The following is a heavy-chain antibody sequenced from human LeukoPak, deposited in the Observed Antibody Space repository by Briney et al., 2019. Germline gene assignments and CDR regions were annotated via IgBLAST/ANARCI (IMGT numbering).Heavy chain of an antibody. CDR3: ARGHCSSTSCYPGRGNWFDP. Sequence: ASVKVSCKASGYTFTSYDINWVRQATGQGLEWMGWMNPNSGNTGNAQKFQGRVTMTRNTSISTAYMELSSLRSEDTAVYYCARGHCSSTSCYPGRGNWFDPWGQGTLVTVPS. CDR2: MNPNSGNT. D-gene: IGHD2-2*01. V-gene: IGHV1-8*01. CDR1: GYTFTSYD. J-gene: IGHJ5*02.